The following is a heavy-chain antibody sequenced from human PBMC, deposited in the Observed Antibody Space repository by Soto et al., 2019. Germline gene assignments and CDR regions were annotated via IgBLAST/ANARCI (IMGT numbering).Heavy chain of an antibody. CDR1: GFTFSNYG. V-gene: IGHV3-33*01. Sequence: QVQLVESGGGVVQPGRSLRLSCAASGFTFSNYGMHWGRQAPGKVLEGVAVILEDGSNRYHADSVKDRFTISIYNWKLMLYLQMNSLRAYDTAVYYCARDDEYKRNGMDFWGQGTPVTGS. J-gene: IGHJ6*02. D-gene: IGHD1-1*01. CDR3: ARDDEYKRNGMDF. CDR2: ILEDGSNR.